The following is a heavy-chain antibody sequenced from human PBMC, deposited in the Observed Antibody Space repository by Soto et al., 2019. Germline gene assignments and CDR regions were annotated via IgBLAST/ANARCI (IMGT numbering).Heavy chain of an antibody. J-gene: IGHJ4*02. CDR1: GGSISSGGYS. D-gene: IGHD2-2*01. V-gene: IGHV4-30-2*01. CDR2: IYHSGST. CDR3: ASLAYCSSTSCRTIDY. Sequence: PWETLSLTCAVSGGSISSGGYSWSWIRQPPGKGLEWIGYIYHSGSTYYNPSLKSRVTISVDRSKNQFSLKLSSVTAADTAVYYCASLAYCSSTSCRTIDYWGQGTLVTVSS.